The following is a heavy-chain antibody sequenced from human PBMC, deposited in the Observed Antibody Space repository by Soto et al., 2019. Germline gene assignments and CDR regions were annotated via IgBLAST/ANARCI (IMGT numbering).Heavy chain of an antibody. CDR1: GGSMSSGGYY. CDR3: AGAARALYYYYGMDV. V-gene: IGHV4-31*03. Sequence: TLSVTCTVSGGSMSSGGYYWSWIRQHPGKGLEWIGYIYYSGSTYYNPSLKSRVTISVDTSKNQFSLKLSSVTAADTAVYYCAGAARALYYYYGMDVWGQGTTVTVSS. J-gene: IGHJ6*02. CDR2: IYYSGST. D-gene: IGHD6-6*01.